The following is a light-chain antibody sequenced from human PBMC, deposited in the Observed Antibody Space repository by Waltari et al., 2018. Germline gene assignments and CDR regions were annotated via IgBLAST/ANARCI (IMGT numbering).Light chain of an antibody. V-gene: IGKV4-1*01. CDR2: GAS. CDR1: QSVLYRSDNKNY. CDR3: QQYYSTPLT. J-gene: IGKJ4*01. Sequence: DIVMTQSPDSLAVSMGERATVNCKSSQSVLYRSDNKNYLAWYQQKPGQPPKLLIYGASIRESGVPDRISGSGSGTDFTLTITSLQAEDVAVYYCQQYYSTPLTFGGGTKVEIK.